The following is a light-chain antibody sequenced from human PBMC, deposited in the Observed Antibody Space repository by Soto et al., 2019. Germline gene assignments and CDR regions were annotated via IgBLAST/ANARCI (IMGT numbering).Light chain of an antibody. V-gene: IGKV3-20*01. CDR2: GAS. Sequence: EIVLTQSPGTLSLSPGDRATLSCRASQSVSNIFLAWYQQKPGQAPRLLLYGASTRAIGIPDRFSGSGSGTDFTLTINRLEPEDFAVYYCQHYDTSPPLTLGGGTKVEVK. CDR1: QSVSNIF. CDR3: QHYDTSPPLT. J-gene: IGKJ4*01.